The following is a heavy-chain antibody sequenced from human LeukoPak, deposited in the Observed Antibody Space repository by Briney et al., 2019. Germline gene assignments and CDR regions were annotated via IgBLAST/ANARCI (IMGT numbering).Heavy chain of an antibody. Sequence: ASVKVSCKASEYTFTSYAMNWVRQAPGQGLEWMGWVNTNTGNPSYAQGFTGRFVFSLDTSVSTAYLQICSLKAEDTAVYYCARDWVTYNDSWSGYFAETQNWFDPWGQGTLVTVSS. CDR1: EYTFTSYA. V-gene: IGHV7-4-1*01. CDR3: ARDWVTYNDSWSGYFAETQNWFDP. CDR2: VNTNTGNP. D-gene: IGHD3-3*01. J-gene: IGHJ5*02.